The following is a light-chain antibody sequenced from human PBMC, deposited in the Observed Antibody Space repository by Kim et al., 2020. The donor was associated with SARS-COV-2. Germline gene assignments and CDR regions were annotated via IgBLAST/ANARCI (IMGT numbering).Light chain of an antibody. J-gene: IGLJ3*02. CDR1: KLGDKY. CDR3: QAWDSSNWV. CDR2: RDN. V-gene: IGLV3-1*01. Sequence: VSPGQTASITCSGDKLGDKYACWYQQKPGQSPVLVIYRDNQRPSGIPERFSGSNSGNTATLAISGTQAMDEADYYCQAWDSSNWVFGGGTKLTVL.